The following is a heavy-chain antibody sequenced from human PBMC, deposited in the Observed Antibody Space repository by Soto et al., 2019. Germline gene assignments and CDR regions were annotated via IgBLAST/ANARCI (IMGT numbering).Heavy chain of an antibody. D-gene: IGHD3-10*01. Sequence: NPSETLSLTCAVSGGSISSGGYSWSWIRQPPGKGLEWIGYIYHSGSTYYNPSLKSRVTISVDRSKNQFSLKLSSVTAADMAVYYCAVSADYYGSGSYFSYWGQGTLVTVSS. CDR1: GGSISSGGYS. CDR3: AVSADYYGSGSYFSY. CDR2: IYHSGST. J-gene: IGHJ4*02. V-gene: IGHV4-30-2*01.